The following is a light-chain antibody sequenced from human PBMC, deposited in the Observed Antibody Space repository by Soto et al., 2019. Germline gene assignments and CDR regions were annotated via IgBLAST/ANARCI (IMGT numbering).Light chain of an antibody. Sequence: DLQLTQSPSFLSASVGDRVTITCRASQGISSYLAWYQQKLGKAPKLLIYVASTLQSGVPSRFSGSGSGTEFTLTISSLQPEDFATYYCRQFNSYPLTFGGGTKVEIK. CDR1: QGISSY. J-gene: IGKJ4*01. CDR2: VAS. V-gene: IGKV1-9*01. CDR3: RQFNSYPLT.